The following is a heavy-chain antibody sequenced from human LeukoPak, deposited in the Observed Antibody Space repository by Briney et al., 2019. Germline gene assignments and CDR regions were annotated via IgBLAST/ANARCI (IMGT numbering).Heavy chain of an antibody. Sequence: SETLSLTCSVSGASISSYYWSWIRQPPGKGLEWIGYIYYSGSTNYNPSLKSRVTISVDTSKNQFSLKLSSVTAADTAVYYCARHPEYYDSSGYLYWGQGTLVTVSS. V-gene: IGHV4-59*08. CDR3: ARHPEYYDSSGYLY. D-gene: IGHD3-22*01. J-gene: IGHJ4*02. CDR2: IYYSGST. CDR1: GASISSYY.